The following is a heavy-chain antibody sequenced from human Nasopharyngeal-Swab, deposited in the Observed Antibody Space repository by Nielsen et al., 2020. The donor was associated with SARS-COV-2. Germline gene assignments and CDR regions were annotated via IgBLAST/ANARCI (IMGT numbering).Heavy chain of an antibody. CDR2: INHSGST. J-gene: IGHJ6*02. Sequence: SETLSLTCAVYGGSFSGYYWSWIRQPPGKGLEWIGEINHSGSTNYNPSLKSRVTISVDMSKNQFSLKLSSVTAADTAVYYCARGGSSSWYYYYYGMDVWGQGTTVTVSS. V-gene: IGHV4-34*01. CDR1: GGSFSGYY. CDR3: ARGGSSSWYYYYYGMDV. D-gene: IGHD6-13*01.